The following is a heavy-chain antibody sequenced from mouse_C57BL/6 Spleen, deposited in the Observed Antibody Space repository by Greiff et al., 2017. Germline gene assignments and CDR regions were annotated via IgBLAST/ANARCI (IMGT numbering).Heavy chain of an antibody. J-gene: IGHJ1*03. CDR2: IFPGSGST. CDR3: ARCLHWYFDV. D-gene: IGHD2-1*01. V-gene: IGHV1-9*01. CDR1: GYTFTGYW. Sequence: QVQLQQSGAELMTPGASVKLSCKATGYTFTGYWIEWVKQRPGHGLEWIGEIFPGSGSTNYNEKFKGKATFTADTSSNTAYMQLSSLTTEDSASYDCARCLHWYFDVWGTGTTVTVSS.